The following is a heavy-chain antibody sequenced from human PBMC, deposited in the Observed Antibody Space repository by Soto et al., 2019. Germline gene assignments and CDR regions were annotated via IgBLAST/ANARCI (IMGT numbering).Heavy chain of an antibody. D-gene: IGHD6-13*01. J-gene: IGHJ6*02. V-gene: IGHV4-39*01. CDR2: IYYSGST. Sequence: PSETLSLTCTVSGGSISSSSYYWGWIRQPPGKGLEWIGSIYYSGSTYYNPSLKSRVTISVDTSKNQFSLKLSSVTAADTAVYYCASTSGYSSSWYVPKKTLFYYYYGMDVWGQGTTVTVS. CDR1: GGSISSSSYY. CDR3: ASTSGYSSSWYVPKKTLFYYYYGMDV.